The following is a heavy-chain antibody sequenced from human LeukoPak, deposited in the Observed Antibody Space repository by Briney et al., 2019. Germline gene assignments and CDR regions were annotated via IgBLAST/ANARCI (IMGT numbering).Heavy chain of an antibody. Sequence: TGGSLRLSCAASGFTVSSNYMSWVRQAPGKGLEWVSVIYSGGSTYYADSVKGRFTISRDNSKNTLYLQMNSLRAEDTAVYYCARNRYCSGGSCYSYDYWGQGTLVTVSS. V-gene: IGHV3-53*01. CDR1: GFTVSSNY. D-gene: IGHD2-15*01. J-gene: IGHJ4*02. CDR2: IYSGGST. CDR3: ARNRYCSGGSCYSYDY.